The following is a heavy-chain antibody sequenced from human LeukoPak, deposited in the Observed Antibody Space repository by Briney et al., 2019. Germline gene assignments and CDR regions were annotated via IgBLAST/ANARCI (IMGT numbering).Heavy chain of an antibody. CDR2: IYYSGST. J-gene: IGHJ5*02. Sequence: SQTLSLTSTVSGGSISSSSYYWGWIRQPPGKGLEWIGSIYYSGSTYYNPSLKSRVTISVDTSKNQFSLKLSSVTAADTAVYYCARVGAVAGLDNWFDPWGQGTLVTVSS. CDR3: ARVGAVAGLDNWFDP. D-gene: IGHD6-19*01. CDR1: GGSISSSSYY. V-gene: IGHV4-39*07.